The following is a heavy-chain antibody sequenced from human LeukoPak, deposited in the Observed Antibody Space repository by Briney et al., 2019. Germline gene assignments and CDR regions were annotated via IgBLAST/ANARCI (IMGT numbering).Heavy chain of an antibody. V-gene: IGHV4-59*01. J-gene: IGHJ6*02. CDR3: ARVRGYYDTPYYYGMDV. D-gene: IGHD3-22*01. Sequence: SETLSLTCTVSGGSISSYYWSWIRQPPWKGLEWIGYIYYSGSTNYNPSLKSRVTISVDTSKNQFSLKLSSVTAADTAVYYCARVRGYYDTPYYYGMDVWGQGTTVTVSS. CDR1: GGSISSYY. CDR2: IYYSGST.